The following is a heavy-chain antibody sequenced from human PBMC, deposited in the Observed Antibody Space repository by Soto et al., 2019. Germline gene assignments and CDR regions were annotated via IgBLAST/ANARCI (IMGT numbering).Heavy chain of an antibody. CDR2: IGTAGDT. CDR1: GFTFSSYD. CDR3: ARGAYDSSGYYEDLEYFQH. V-gene: IGHV3-13*01. J-gene: IGHJ1*01. D-gene: IGHD3-22*01. Sequence: EVQLVESGGGLVQPGGSLRLSCAASGFTFSSYDMHWVRQATGKGLEWVSAIGTAGDTYYPGSVKGRFTISRENAKNSLYLQMNSLRAEDTAVYYCARGAYDSSGYYEDLEYFQHWGQGTLVTVSS.